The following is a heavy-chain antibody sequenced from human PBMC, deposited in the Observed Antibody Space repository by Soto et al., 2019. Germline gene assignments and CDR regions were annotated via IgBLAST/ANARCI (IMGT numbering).Heavy chain of an antibody. CDR2: ISYDGSNE. J-gene: IGHJ4*02. V-gene: IGHV3-30*18. D-gene: IGHD3-22*01. Sequence: QVHLVESGGGVVQPGRSLRLSCEASGFTFSNYGTHWVRRAPGEGLEWVAHISYDGSNEHYTDSVKGRFTISSDNSKNMVLLHMNSLRPEDKSVYHCAKDTYFRDSSGYYVFDYWGQGTLVTVSS. CDR1: GFTFSNYG. CDR3: AKDTYFRDSSGYYVFDY.